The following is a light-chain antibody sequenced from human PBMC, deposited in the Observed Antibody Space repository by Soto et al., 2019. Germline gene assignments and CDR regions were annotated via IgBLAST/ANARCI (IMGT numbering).Light chain of an antibody. CDR3: SSYTSSSTV. Sequence: QSALTQPASVSGSPGQSITISCTGTSSDVGGYNYVSWYQQHPGKAPKLMIYEVSNRPSGVSNRFSGSKSGNTASLTSSGLQAEDEADYYCSSYTSSSTVFGGGTKVNVL. CDR2: EVS. CDR1: SSDVGGYNY. J-gene: IGLJ3*02. V-gene: IGLV2-14*01.